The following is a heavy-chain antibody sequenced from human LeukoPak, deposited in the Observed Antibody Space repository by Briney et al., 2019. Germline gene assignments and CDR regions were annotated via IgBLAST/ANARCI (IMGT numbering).Heavy chain of an antibody. CDR2: NYPGDSDT. CDR1: GYRFTSYW. Sequence: GESLEISCNGSGYRFTSYWISLGRQMPGKRLELRGINYPGDSDTSYSPSFTGLVTISADKSIRTAYLQWSSLKPWDTAMYYCARLRGRQTTDAFDMWGQGTMVTVSS. CDR3: ARLRGRQTTDAFDM. J-gene: IGHJ3*02. V-gene: IGHV5-51*01. D-gene: IGHD1/OR15-1a*01.